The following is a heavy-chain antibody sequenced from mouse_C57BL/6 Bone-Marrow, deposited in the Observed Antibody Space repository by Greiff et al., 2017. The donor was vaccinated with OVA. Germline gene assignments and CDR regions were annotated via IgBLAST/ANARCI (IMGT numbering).Heavy chain of an antibody. V-gene: IGHV1-76*01. D-gene: IGHD2-3*01. CDR2: IYPGSGNT. Sequence: QVQLQQSGAELVRPGASVKLSCKASGYTFTDYYINWVKQRPGQGLEWIARIYPGSGNTNYNEKFKSKATLTVDKSSSTAYMQLSSLTSEDSAVYYCAREGGDGYPRAMDYWGQGTSVTVSS. CDR3: AREGGDGYPRAMDY. J-gene: IGHJ4*01. CDR1: GYTFTDYY.